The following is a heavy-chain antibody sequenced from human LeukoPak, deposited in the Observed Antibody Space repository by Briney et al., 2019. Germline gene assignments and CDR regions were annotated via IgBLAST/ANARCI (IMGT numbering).Heavy chain of an antibody. Sequence: SETLSLTCAVHGGSFSGYYWSWIRQPPGKGLEGIGNIHHRGSINYNPSLKSRVTISVDTSKNQFSLKLSSVTAADTAVYYCARVVGDSGGYMDVWGKGTTVTVSS. V-gene: IGHV4-34*01. CDR3: ARVVGDSGGYMDV. D-gene: IGHD2-21*02. J-gene: IGHJ6*03. CDR1: GGSFSGYY. CDR2: IHHRGSI.